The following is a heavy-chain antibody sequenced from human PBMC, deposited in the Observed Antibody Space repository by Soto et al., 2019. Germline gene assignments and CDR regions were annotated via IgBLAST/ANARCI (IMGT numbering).Heavy chain of an antibody. CDR2: IDYSGDT. CDR3: ARHRLGITVAGTGWFDP. D-gene: IGHD6-19*01. CDR1: GGSISSSSYY. Sequence: QLQLQESGPGLVKPSETLSLTCTVSGGSISSSSYYWGWIRQPPGKGLEWIGSIDYSGDTYHNPSLKSRVNLSGDTSKNQFSLKLSSVTAADTAVYYCARHRLGITVAGTGWFDPWGQGTLLTVSS. J-gene: IGHJ5*02. V-gene: IGHV4-39*01.